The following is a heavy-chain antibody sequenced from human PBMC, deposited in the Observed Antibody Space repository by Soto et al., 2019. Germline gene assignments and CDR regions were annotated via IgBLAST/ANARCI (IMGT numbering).Heavy chain of an antibody. Sequence: SETLSVTCTVSGTSINTGGHYWSWIRQHPGKGLEWIGYIFYSGRTYYNQSLKSRVIISMDTSKNQFFLKLDSVTAADTAVYYCARVVPAGIGFYSLDVWGHGTTIT. V-gene: IGHV4-31*03. CDR2: IFYSGRT. J-gene: IGHJ6*02. D-gene: IGHD2-2*01. CDR3: ARVVPAGIGFYSLDV. CDR1: GTSINTGGHY.